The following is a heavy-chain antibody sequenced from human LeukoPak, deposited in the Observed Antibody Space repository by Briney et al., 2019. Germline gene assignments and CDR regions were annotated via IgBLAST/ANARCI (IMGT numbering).Heavy chain of an antibody. J-gene: IGHJ3*02. CDR3: AAELRSGYFVGAFDI. CDR2: IKQDGSEK. D-gene: IGHD3-3*01. Sequence: GGSLRLSYAAPGFTFSSYWMSWVRQAPGKGLEWVANIKQDGSEKYYVDSVKGRFTISRDNAKNSLYLQMNSLRAEDTAVYYCAAELRSGYFVGAFDIWGQGTMVTVSS. V-gene: IGHV3-7*01. CDR1: GFTFSSYW.